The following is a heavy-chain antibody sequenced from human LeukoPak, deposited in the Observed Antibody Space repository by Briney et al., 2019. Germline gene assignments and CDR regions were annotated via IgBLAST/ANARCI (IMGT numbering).Heavy chain of an antibody. J-gene: IGHJ4*02. CDR1: GGSISSYP. Sequence: SETLSLTCTVSGGSISSYPWSWIRQPPGKGLEWIGFVSYSGSINYNPSLKSRVTMSVDTSKNQFSLKLNSVTAADTAVYYCARTFYYDSSGYYRFDFWGQGSPVTVSS. D-gene: IGHD3-22*01. V-gene: IGHV4-59*13. CDR3: ARTFYYDSSGYYRFDF. CDR2: VSYSGSI.